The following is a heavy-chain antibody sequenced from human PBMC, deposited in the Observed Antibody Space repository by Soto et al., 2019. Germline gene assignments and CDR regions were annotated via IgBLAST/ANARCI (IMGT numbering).Heavy chain of an antibody. D-gene: IGHD3-16*01. CDR2: IYYSGST. V-gene: IGHV4-59*01. Sequence: PSETLSLTCTVSGGSISSYYWSWIRQPPGKGLEWIGYIYYSGSTNYNPSLKSRVTISVDTSKNQFSLKLSSVTAADTAVYYCARGSLARGGRYNWFDPWGQGTLVTVSS. J-gene: IGHJ5*02. CDR3: ARGSLARGGRYNWFDP. CDR1: GGSISSYY.